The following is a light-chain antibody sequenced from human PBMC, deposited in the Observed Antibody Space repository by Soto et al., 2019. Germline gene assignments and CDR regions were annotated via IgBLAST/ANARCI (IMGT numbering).Light chain of an antibody. CDR3: SSYTSSSTLL. CDR1: SSDVGGYNY. CDR2: AVS. V-gene: IGLV2-14*01. J-gene: IGLJ2*01. Sequence: QSALTQPASVSGSPGQSITISCTGTSSDVGGYNYVSWYQQHPGKAPKLMIYAVSNRPSGVSNRFSGSKSGNTASLPISGVQAEDEADYYCSSYTSSSTLLFGGGTKLTVL.